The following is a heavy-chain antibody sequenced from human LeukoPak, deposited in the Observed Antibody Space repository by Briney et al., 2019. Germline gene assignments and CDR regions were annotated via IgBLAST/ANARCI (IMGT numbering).Heavy chain of an antibody. D-gene: IGHD1-14*01. CDR3: AGLIRPGWFDP. Sequence: SETLSLTCTVSNYSISTDYYWGWIRQPPGKGLEWIANIYYSGSTYYNPSLKSRVTISVDTSKNQFSLKLSSVTAADTAVYYCAGLIRPGWFDPWGQGTLVTVSS. CDR2: IYYSGST. J-gene: IGHJ5*02. CDR1: NYSISTDYY. V-gene: IGHV4-38-2*02.